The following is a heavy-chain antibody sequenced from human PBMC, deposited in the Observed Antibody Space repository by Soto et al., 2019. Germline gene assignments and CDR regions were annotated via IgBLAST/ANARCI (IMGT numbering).Heavy chain of an antibody. Sequence: GGSLRLSCAASGFTFSSYAMSWVRQAPGKGLEWVSAISGSGGSTYYADSVKGRFTISRDNSKNTLYLQMNSLRAEDTAVYYCAKEGEGQWLVRAYFDYWGQGTLVTVSS. D-gene: IGHD6-19*01. V-gene: IGHV3-23*01. CDR1: GFTFSSYA. CDR2: ISGSGGST. J-gene: IGHJ4*02. CDR3: AKEGEGQWLVRAYFDY.